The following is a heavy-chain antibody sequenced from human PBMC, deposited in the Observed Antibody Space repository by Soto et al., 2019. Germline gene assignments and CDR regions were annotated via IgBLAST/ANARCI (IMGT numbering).Heavy chain of an antibody. CDR1: GYTFTSYD. CDR2: MNPNSGNT. CDR3: ARRRTRVWSGYSWFDP. J-gene: IGHJ5*02. D-gene: IGHD3-3*01. Sequence: ASVKVSCKASGYTFTSYDINWVRQATGQGLEWMGWMNPNSGNTGYAQKFQGRVTMTRNTSISTAYMELSSLRSEDTAVYYCARRRTRVWSGYSWFDPWGQGTLVTVSS. V-gene: IGHV1-8*02.